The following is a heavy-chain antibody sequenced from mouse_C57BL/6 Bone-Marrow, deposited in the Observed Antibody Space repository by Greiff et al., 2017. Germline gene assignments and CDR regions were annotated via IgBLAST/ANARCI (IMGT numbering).Heavy chain of an antibody. Sequence: VQLHESGAELARPGASVKMSCKASGYTFTSYTMHWVKQRPGQGLEWIGYINPSSGYTKYNQKFKDKATLTADKSSSTAYMQLSSLTSEDSAVYYCATFSQSFYFDYWGQGTTLTVSS. CDR2: INPSSGYT. CDR1: GYTFTSYT. D-gene: IGHD6-2*01. J-gene: IGHJ2*01. V-gene: IGHV1-4*01. CDR3: ATFSQSFYFDY.